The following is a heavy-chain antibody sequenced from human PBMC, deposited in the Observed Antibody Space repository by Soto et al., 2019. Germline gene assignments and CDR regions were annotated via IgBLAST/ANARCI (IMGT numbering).Heavy chain of an antibody. CDR1: GGSISSSY. V-gene: IGHV4-59*01. Sequence: QVQLQESGPGLVKPSETLSLTCTVSGGSISSSYWSWIRQPPGKGLEWIGYIYYTGSTNYNPSLKSRVTISLDTSKNQYSLKLSSVTAADTAVYYCASTGSYPNWFDPWGQGTLVTVSS. CDR3: ASTGSYPNWFDP. D-gene: IGHD3-10*01. J-gene: IGHJ5*02. CDR2: IYYTGST.